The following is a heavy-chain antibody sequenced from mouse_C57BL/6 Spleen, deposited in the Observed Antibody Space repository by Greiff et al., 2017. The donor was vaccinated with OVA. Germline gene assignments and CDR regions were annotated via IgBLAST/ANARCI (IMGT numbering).Heavy chain of an antibody. V-gene: IGHV1-66*01. CDR1: GYSFTSYY. CDR2: IYPGSGNT. J-gene: IGHJ3*01. Sequence: VQLQQSGPELVKPGASVKISCKASGYSFTSYYIPWVKQRPGQGLEWIGWIYPGSGNTKYNEKFKGKATLTADTSSSTAYMQLSSLTSEDSAVYYCAREDSSGRGGFAYWGQGTLVTVSA. CDR3: AREDSSGRGGFAY. D-gene: IGHD3-2*02.